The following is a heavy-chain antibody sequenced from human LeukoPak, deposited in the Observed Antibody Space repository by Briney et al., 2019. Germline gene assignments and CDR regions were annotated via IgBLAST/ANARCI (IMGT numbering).Heavy chain of an antibody. J-gene: IGHJ4*02. CDR1: GASISNYH. CDR2: IYYSGSP. V-gene: IGHV4-59*01. Sequence: PSETLSLTCTVSGASISNYHCSWVRQPPGKGLEWIGYIYYSGSPNYNPSLKSRVTISVDMSKNQFSLKLTSVTAAGTAVYYCARHDYGRNSPRAYFDHWGQGTLVTVSS. CDR3: ARHDYGRNSPRAYFDH. D-gene: IGHD4-23*01.